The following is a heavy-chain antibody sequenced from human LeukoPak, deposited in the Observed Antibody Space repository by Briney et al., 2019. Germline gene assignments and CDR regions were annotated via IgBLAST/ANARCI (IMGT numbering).Heavy chain of an antibody. CDR3: ARLTRGYYYGSGDSLNWFDP. J-gene: IGHJ5*02. CDR1: GYSFTSYW. CDR2: IDPSDSST. D-gene: IGHD3-10*01. V-gene: IGHV5-10-1*01. Sequence: GESLKISCKGSGYSFTSYWITWVRQMPGKGLEWMGRIDPSDSSTNYSPSFQGHVTISADKSISTAYLQWSSLKASDTAMHYCARLTRGYYYGSGDSLNWFDPWGQGTLVTVSS.